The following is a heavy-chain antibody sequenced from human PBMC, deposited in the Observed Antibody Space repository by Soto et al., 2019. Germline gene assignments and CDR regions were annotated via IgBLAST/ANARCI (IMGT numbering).Heavy chain of an antibody. CDR1: GLTFSSYA. CDR3: AKYRAVAPTREGPRNYFDY. CDR2: ISGSGGST. V-gene: IGHV3-23*01. Sequence: HPGGSLRLSCAASGLTFSSYAMSWVRQAPGKGLEWVSAISGSGGSTYYADSVKGRFTISRDNSKNTLYLQMNSLRAEDTAVYYCAKYRAVAPTREGPRNYFDYWGQGTLVTVSS. J-gene: IGHJ4*02. D-gene: IGHD6-19*01.